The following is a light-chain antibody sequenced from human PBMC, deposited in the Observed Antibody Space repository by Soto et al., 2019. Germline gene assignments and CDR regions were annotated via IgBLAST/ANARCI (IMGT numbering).Light chain of an antibody. CDR2: EGS. CDR1: SSDVGNYNL. Sequence: QSVLTQPASVSGSPGQSITISCTGTSSDVGNYNLVSWYQQHPGKAPKLMIYEGSKRPSGVSNRFSGSKSGNTASLTISGLQSEDEADYYCCSYASSSTYVFGSGTKV. V-gene: IGLV2-23*01. J-gene: IGLJ1*01. CDR3: CSYASSSTYV.